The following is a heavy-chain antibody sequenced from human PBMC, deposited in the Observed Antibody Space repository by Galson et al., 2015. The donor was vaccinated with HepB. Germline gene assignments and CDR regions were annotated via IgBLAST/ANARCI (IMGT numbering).Heavy chain of an antibody. V-gene: IGHV3-30-3*01. CDR1: GFTFSSYA. D-gene: IGHD3-16*02. Sequence: SLRLSCAASGFTFSSYAMHWVRQAPGKGLEWVAVIPYDGTNKYYADSMKGRFTTSRDNSKNTVYLQMNSLTADDTATYYCARGESHHTVWGSYRLPWGQGTRVTVSS. CDR2: IPYDGTNK. J-gene: IGHJ5*02. CDR3: ARGESHHTVWGSYRLP.